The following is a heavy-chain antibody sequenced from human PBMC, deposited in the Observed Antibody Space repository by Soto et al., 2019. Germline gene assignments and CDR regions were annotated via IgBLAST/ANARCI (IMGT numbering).Heavy chain of an antibody. CDR3: ARTDRDFYGLDV. V-gene: IGHV3-13*05. J-gene: IGHJ6*02. CDR2: ISAAGDP. CDR1: GFTFRNYD. Sequence: EVQLVESGGGLVQPGGSLRLSCEASGFTFRNYDMHWVRQGTGKGLEWVSGISAAGDPDYADSVEGRFTISRENAQNSLFLQMNRLRVGEPACYYRARTDRDFYGLDVWGQGTTIIVSS.